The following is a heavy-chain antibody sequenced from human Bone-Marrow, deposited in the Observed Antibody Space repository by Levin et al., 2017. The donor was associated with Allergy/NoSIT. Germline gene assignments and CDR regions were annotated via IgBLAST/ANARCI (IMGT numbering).Heavy chain of an antibody. CDR3: ARGGDYSRSWYYWKRGAFDS. J-gene: IGHJ3*01. CDR1: GGSITNYY. CDR2: ISYNGHT. V-gene: IGHV4-59*01. D-gene: IGHD6-13*01. Sequence: SETLSLTCSVSGGSITNYYWGWIRQPPGKGLEWIGYISYNGHTTYNPSLKSRVIISVDTPKNQFSLKLSSVTAADTAVYFCARGGDYSRSWYYWKRGAFDSWGQGTMVSISS.